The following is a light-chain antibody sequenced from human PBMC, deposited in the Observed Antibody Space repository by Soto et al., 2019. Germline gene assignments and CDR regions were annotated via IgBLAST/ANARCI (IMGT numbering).Light chain of an antibody. CDR2: AAS. J-gene: IGKJ5*01. CDR3: QQTYTTPEIT. Sequence: DIQMTQSPSSLSASVGDRVTITCQASQNINNYLNWYQQKPGRAPKLLIYAASTLQSEVPSRFSGSGSGTDFTLTISSLQPEDFAIYYCQQTYTTPEITFGQGTRLEI. V-gene: IGKV1-39*01. CDR1: QNINNY.